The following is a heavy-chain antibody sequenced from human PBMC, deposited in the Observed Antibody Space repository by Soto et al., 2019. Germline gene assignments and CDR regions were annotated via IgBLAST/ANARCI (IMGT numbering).Heavy chain of an antibody. Sequence: EVQLVESGGGLVQPGGSLRLSCAASGFTVSSNYMSWVRQAPGKGLEWVSVIYSGGSAYYADSVKGRFTISRDNSKTTLYLQMNSLRAEDPAVYYCARHGYSYGGGYFDYWGQGTLVTVSS. J-gene: IGHJ4*02. CDR2: IYSGGSA. CDR1: GFTVSSNY. V-gene: IGHV3-66*04. D-gene: IGHD5-18*01. CDR3: ARHGYSYGGGYFDY.